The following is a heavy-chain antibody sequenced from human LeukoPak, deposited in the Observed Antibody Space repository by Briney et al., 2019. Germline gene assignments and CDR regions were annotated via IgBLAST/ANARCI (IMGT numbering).Heavy chain of an antibody. CDR3: AKVITGTSYFDY. CDR1: GFTFSSYA. V-gene: IGHV3-23*01. D-gene: IGHD1-20*01. CDR2: ISGSGGST. J-gene: IGHJ4*02. Sequence: GGSLRLSCAASGFTFSSYAMSWVRQAPGKGLEWVSAISGSGGSTYYADSVKGRLAISRDNSKNTLYLQMNSLRAEDTAVYYCAKVITGTSYFDYWGQGTLVTVSS.